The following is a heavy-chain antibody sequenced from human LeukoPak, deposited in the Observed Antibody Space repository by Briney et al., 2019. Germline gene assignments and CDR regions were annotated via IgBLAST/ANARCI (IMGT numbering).Heavy chain of an antibody. D-gene: IGHD6-19*01. CDR3: ARRTDSSGWYKWFDP. CDR2: IYNSGST. Sequence: SQTLSLTCTVSGGSISSGGYYWSWIRQHPGKGLEWIGYIYNSGSTFYNPSLKSRVTISVDTSKNQFSLNLSSVTAADTAVYYCARRTDSSGWYKWFDPWGQGTLVTVSS. V-gene: IGHV4-31*03. CDR1: GGSISSGGYY. J-gene: IGHJ5*02.